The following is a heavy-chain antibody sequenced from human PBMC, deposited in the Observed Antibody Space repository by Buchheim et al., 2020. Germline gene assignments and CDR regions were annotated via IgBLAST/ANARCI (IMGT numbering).Heavy chain of an antibody. V-gene: IGHV4-38-2*02. J-gene: IGHJ4*02. CDR2: MYHSGDT. D-gene: IGHD5-12*01. CDR3: SRAVASRFDY. Sequence: QVQLQESGPGQVKPSETLSLTCTVSGYSISSGYYWGWIRQPPGKGLEWVASMYHSGDTYYNPSLKSRVTMSVETSKNQLSFKLSSVTAADTAVYYCSRAVASRFDYLGQGSL. CDR1: GYSISSGYY.